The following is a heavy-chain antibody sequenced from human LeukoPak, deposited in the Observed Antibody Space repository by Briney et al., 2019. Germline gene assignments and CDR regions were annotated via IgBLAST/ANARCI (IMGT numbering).Heavy chain of an antibody. CDR2: INPSGGST. Sequence: ASVKVSCKASGYTFTSYYMHWVRQAPGQGLEWMGIINPSGGSTSYAQKFQGRVTMTRDMSTSTVYMELSSLRSEDTAVYYCARDTSHSSSSVYYCYYYMDVWGKGTTVTVSS. V-gene: IGHV1-46*01. J-gene: IGHJ6*03. CDR1: GYTFTSYY. CDR3: ARDTSHSSSSVYYCYYYMDV. D-gene: IGHD6-6*01.